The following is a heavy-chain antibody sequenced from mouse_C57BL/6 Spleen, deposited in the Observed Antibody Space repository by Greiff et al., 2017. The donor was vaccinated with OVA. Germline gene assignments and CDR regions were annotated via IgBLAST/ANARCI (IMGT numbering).Heavy chain of an antibody. D-gene: IGHD1-1*01. CDR2: ISDGGSYT. CDR3: ARDQDYYGSSFDY. CDR1: GFTFSSYA. V-gene: IGHV5-4*01. Sequence: VQRVESGGGLVQPGGSLKLSCAASGFTFSSYAMSWVRQTPEKRLEWVATISDGGSYTYYPDNVKGRFTISRDNAKNNLYLQMSHLKSEDTAMYYCARDQDYYGSSFDYWGQGTTLTVSS. J-gene: IGHJ2*01.